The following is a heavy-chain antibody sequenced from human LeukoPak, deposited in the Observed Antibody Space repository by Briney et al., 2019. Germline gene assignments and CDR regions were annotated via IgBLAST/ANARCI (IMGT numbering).Heavy chain of an antibody. J-gene: IGHJ3*02. V-gene: IGHV3-48*01. CDR2: ISNGNSPI. D-gene: IGHD6-6*01. Sequence: GGSLRLSCAASGFTFSSYGMNWVRQAPGKGLEWVSYISNGNSPIYYADSVKGRFTISRDNAKNSLYLQMYSLRVEDTAVYYCARGFPARRGAFDIWGQGTKVTVSS. CDR1: GFTFSSYG. CDR3: ARGFPARRGAFDI.